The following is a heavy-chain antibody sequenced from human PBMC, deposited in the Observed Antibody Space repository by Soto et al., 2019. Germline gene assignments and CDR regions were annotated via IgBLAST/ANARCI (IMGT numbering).Heavy chain of an antibody. Sequence: QVQLVQSGAEVKKPGSSVKVSCKASGGTFSSYAISWVRQAPGQGLEWMGGIIPIFGTANYAQKFQGRVTITADGSTSTASVELGSVRSEETGVYYCARLGELATTPPDWYFDLWGRGTLVTVSS. V-gene: IGHV1-69*12. CDR2: IIPIFGTA. J-gene: IGHJ2*01. D-gene: IGHD1-26*01. CDR3: ARLGELATTPPDWYFDL. CDR1: GGTFSSYA.